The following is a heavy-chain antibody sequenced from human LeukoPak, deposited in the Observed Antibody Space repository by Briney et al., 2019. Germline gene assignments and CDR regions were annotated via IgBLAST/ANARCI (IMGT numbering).Heavy chain of an antibody. CDR3: ARAESNWFDP. J-gene: IGHJ5*02. CDR1: GGSIFSNNYY. Sequence: SETLSLTCTVSGGSIFSNNYYWSWIRQLPGKGLEWIGYIHYVVISYYNPSLTSRATISVDASKNQFSLKLSAATAADTAVYYCARAESNWFDPWGQGTLVTVSS. V-gene: IGHV4-31*03. CDR2: IHYVVIS.